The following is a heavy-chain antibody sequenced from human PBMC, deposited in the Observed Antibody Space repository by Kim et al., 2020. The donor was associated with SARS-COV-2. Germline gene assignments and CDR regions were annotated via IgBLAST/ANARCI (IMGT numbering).Heavy chain of an antibody. J-gene: IGHJ4*02. Sequence: GGSLRLSCAASGFTFSSYAMHWVRQAPGKGLEWVAVISYDGSNKYYADSVKGRFTISRDNSKNTLYLQMNSLRAEDTAVYYCARGPPVGLLDYWGQGTLVTVSS. CDR2: ISYDGSNK. V-gene: IGHV3-30-3*01. CDR3: ARGPPVGLLDY. D-gene: IGHD3-10*01. CDR1: GFTFSSYA.